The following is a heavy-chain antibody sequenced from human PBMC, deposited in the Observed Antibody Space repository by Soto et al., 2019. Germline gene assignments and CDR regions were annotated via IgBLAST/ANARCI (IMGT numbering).Heavy chain of an antibody. CDR2: VSHDGRNT. V-gene: IGHV3-30*03. CDR1: GFTFSDYA. D-gene: IGHD3-22*01. Sequence: GGSLRLSCAASGFTFSDYAMHWVRQAPGKGLEWVAVVSHDGRNTHYADSVKGRFTISRDNSKNTLYLQMNSLRAEDTAVYYCARAPTGYYDSSGYYYNYWYFDLWGRGTLVTV. J-gene: IGHJ2*01. CDR3: ARAPTGYYDSSGYYYNYWYFDL.